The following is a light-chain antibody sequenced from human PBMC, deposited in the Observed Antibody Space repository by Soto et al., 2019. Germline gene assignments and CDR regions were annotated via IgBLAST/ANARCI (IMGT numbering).Light chain of an antibody. J-gene: IGKJ1*01. Sequence: EIVLTQSPGTLSLSPGERATLSCRASQSVSNNYLALYQQKPGQARGRLIYGASNRATGIPDRFSGSGSGTDFTLNISRLEPEDFAVYYCQQYGSSGTFGQGTKVGIK. CDR2: GAS. CDR1: QSVSNNY. CDR3: QQYGSSGT. V-gene: IGKV3-20*01.